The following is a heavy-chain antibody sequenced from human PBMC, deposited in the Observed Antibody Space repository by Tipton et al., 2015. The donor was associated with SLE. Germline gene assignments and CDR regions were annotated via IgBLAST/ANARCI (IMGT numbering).Heavy chain of an antibody. Sequence: LRLSCTVSGYSISSGYSWGWIRQPPGKGLEWIGSMFHGGSPYYNPSLKSRVTISVDTSKNQFSLKLSSGTAADTAVYHCASSQYCSDSSCYSFDYWGQGTLVTVSS. CDR2: MFHGGSP. V-gene: IGHV4-38-2*02. CDR1: GYSISSGYS. CDR3: ASSQYCSDSSCYSFDY. J-gene: IGHJ4*02. D-gene: IGHD2-2*02.